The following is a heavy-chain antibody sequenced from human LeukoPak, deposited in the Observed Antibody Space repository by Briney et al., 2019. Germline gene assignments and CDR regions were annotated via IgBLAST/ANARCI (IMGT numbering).Heavy chain of an antibody. CDR1: GFTFSSYW. D-gene: IGHD1-26*01. CDR2: IRQDGGLK. Sequence: PGVTLRLSCTASGFTFSSYWMSWVRQAPGKGLEWVANIRQDGGLKHYVDSVKGRFTISRDSAENSLYLQMNSLRAEDTAVYYCAREIVGAIKSYFDYWGQGTLVTASS. CDR3: AREIVGAIKSYFDY. V-gene: IGHV3-7*01. J-gene: IGHJ4*02.